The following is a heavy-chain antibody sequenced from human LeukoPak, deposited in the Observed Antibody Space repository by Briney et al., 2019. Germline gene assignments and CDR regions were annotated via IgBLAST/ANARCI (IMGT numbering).Heavy chain of an antibody. D-gene: IGHD4-17*01. Sequence: GGSLRLSCAASGFDFSSYWMTWVRQAPGKGLEWVASINEGGSRRYYVDSVKGRFTISRDNAQKSLYLEMDSLRADDTAVYYCARAVTSTEGYWGQGTLVTVSS. CDR2: INEGGSRR. J-gene: IGHJ4*02. CDR1: GFDFSSYW. CDR3: ARAVTSTEGY. V-gene: IGHV3-7*03.